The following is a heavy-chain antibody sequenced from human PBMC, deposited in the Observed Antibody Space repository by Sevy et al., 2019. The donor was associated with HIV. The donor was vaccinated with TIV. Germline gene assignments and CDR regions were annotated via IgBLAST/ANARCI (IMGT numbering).Heavy chain of an antibody. D-gene: IGHD3-10*01. J-gene: IGHJ4*02. CDR1: GYTFTSYY. Sequence: ASLKVSCKASGYTFTSYYMHCVRQAPGQGLEWMGIINPSGGSTSYAQKFQGRVTMTRDTSTSTVYMELSSLRSEDTAVYYCARQGSGVELLWFRESDVSHFDYWGQGTLVTVSS. V-gene: IGHV1-46*03. CDR3: ARQGSGVELLWFRESDVSHFDY. CDR2: INPSGGST.